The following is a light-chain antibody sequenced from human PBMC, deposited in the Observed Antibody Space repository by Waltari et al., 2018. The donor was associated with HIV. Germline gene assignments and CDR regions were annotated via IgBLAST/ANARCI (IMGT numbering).Light chain of an antibody. Sequence: DTTLTQSPAFMSATPGDTVNISCKASQDIDDDLNWYKQKPGEGVILIIREATNLGPGIPPRFSGSGYGTDFTLTIDNIESEDVAYYFCLQHDNFPHTFGQGTNLEIK. CDR3: LQHDNFPHT. J-gene: IGKJ2*01. CDR1: QDIDDD. CDR2: EAT. V-gene: IGKV5-2*01.